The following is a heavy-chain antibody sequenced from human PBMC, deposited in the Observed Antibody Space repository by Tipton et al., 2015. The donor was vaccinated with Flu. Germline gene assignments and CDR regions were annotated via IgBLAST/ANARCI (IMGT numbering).Heavy chain of an antibody. D-gene: IGHD6-6*01. CDR2: IYNSGRT. V-gene: IGHV4-59*01. CDR1: GASINSFY. Sequence: TLSLTCAVSGASINSFYWTWIRQPPGKGLEWIGYIYNSGRTDYNPSLRSRVTLSIDTSKRQLSLKLSSVTAADTAVYYCARVKAEYSSSYFYGVDVWGQGTTVTVS. CDR3: ARVKAEYSSSYFYGVDV. J-gene: IGHJ6*02.